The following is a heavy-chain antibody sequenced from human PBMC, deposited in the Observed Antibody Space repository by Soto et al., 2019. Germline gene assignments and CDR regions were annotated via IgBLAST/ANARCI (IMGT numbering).Heavy chain of an antibody. Sequence: PGGSLRLSCVASGFTFRSYWMHWVRQAPGKGLVLVSRVNSDGSSATYADSVRGRLTITRDNAKNTLYLQMNRLRADDTALYYWASLPSLTMETTREFDIWGQGTMVTVSS. CDR2: VNSDGSSA. CDR1: GFTFRSYW. CDR3: ASLPSLTMETTREFDI. D-gene: IGHD4-17*01. J-gene: IGHJ3*02. V-gene: IGHV3-74*01.